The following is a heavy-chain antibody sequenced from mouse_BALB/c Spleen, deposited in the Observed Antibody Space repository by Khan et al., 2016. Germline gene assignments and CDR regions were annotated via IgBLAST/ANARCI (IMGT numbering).Heavy chain of an antibody. CDR2: INPGSGST. V-gene: IGHV1-54*01. CDR1: GYAFTNVL. Sequence: QVQLQQSGADLVRPGTSVKVSCKASGYAFTNVLIDWIKQRPGQGLHWIGVINPGSGSTNYNEKFKGKATLTADKSSSTAYMQLSSLTSDDSAVYFCASQYGSSYVGFAYGGQGTLVTFSA. J-gene: IGHJ3*01. D-gene: IGHD1-1*01. CDR3: ASQYGSSYVGFAY.